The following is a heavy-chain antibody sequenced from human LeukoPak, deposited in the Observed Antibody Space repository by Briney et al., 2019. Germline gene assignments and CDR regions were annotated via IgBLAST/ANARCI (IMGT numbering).Heavy chain of an antibody. CDR1: GFNLSSYA. CDR2: ISDSGGST. CDR3: ATQNFDY. V-gene: IGHV3-23*01. J-gene: IGHJ4*02. Sequence: GGSLRLSCAASGFNLSSYAMSWVRQAPGQGLEWVSTISDSGGSTYYADSVKGRFTLSRDNSKSTLSLQMNSLRADDTAVYYCATQNFDYWGQGTLVTVSS.